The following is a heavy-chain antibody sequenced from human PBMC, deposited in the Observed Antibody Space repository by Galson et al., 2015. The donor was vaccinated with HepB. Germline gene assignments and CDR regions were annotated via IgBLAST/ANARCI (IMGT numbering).Heavy chain of an antibody. CDR2: ISYDGSNK. Sequence: SLRLSCAASGFTFSSYGMHWVRQAPGKGLEWVAVISYDGSNKYYADSVKGRFTISRDNSKNTLYLQMNSLRAEDTAVYYCAKEFGIAAALYKDFQHWGQGTLVTVSS. CDR3: AKEFGIAAALYKDFQH. J-gene: IGHJ1*01. V-gene: IGHV3-30*18. CDR1: GFTFSSYG. D-gene: IGHD6-13*01.